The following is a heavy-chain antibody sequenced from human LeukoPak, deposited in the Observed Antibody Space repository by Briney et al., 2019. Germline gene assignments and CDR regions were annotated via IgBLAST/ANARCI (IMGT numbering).Heavy chain of an antibody. CDR2: IYYSGST. V-gene: IGHV4-59*08. D-gene: IGHD5-12*01. Sequence: PSETLSLTCTVSGGSISSYYWSWIRQPPGEGLEWIGYIYYSGSTNYNPSLKSRVTISVDTSKNQFSLKLSSVTAADTAVYYCAGERGYSGSFDYWGQGTQVTVSS. J-gene: IGHJ4*02. CDR3: AGERGYSGSFDY. CDR1: GGSISSYY.